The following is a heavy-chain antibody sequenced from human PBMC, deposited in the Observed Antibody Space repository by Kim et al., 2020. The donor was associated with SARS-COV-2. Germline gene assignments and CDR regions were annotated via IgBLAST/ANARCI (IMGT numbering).Heavy chain of an antibody. V-gene: IGHV4-39*07. D-gene: IGHD6-13*01. Sequence: SETLSLTCTVSGGSIRSGSYYWGWIRQPPGKGLEWIGSIYDSGTTYYNPSLKSRVTLSVDTSRNHFSLQLRSVTAADTAVYYCSRDRFYSIDSQGAFDIWGQETLVTVSS. CDR3: SRDRFYSIDSQGAFDI. CDR1: GGSIRSGSYY. CDR2: IYDSGTT. J-gene: IGHJ4*02.